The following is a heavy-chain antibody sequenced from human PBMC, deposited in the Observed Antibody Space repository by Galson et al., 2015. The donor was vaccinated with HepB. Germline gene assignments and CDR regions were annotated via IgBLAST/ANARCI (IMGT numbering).Heavy chain of an antibody. J-gene: IGHJ4*02. V-gene: IGHV1-3*01. D-gene: IGHD2-15*01. CDR3: AREGGRYCSGGSCPPGY. CDR1: GYTFTSYA. CDR2: INAGNGNT. Sequence: SVKVSCKASGYTFTSYAMHWVRQAPGQRLEWMGWINAGNGNTKYSQKFQGRVTITRDTSASTAYMELSSLRSEDTAVYYCAREGGRYCSGGSCPPGYWGQGTLVTVSS.